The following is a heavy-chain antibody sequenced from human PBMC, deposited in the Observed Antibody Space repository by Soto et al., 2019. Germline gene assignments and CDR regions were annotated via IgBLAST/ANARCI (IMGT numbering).Heavy chain of an antibody. Sequence: SETLSLTCTVSSGSISSTIYSWDWIRQPPGKGLEWIGSIFYSGSTYYNPSLKSRVTISVDTSKNQLSLKLSSVTAADTAVYYCARHSPDFDWLSQFDYWGQGTLVTVSS. V-gene: IGHV4-39*01. CDR1: SGSISSTIYS. CDR2: IFYSGST. CDR3: ARHSPDFDWLSQFDY. D-gene: IGHD3-9*01. J-gene: IGHJ4*02.